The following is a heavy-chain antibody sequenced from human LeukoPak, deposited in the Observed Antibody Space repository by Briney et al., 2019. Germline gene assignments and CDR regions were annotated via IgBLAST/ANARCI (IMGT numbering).Heavy chain of an antibody. D-gene: IGHD6-13*01. Sequence: SGGSLRLSRAASGFPFSSYSMTWVRQAPGKGLEWVANIKPDGTTKFYVDSVKGRFTISRVNALNSLYLQMNSLRAEDTAIYYCARSIPYGTTWYGRSDYWGQGTLVTVSS. CDR2: IKPDGTTK. CDR1: GFPFSSYS. J-gene: IGHJ4*02. V-gene: IGHV3-7*03. CDR3: ARSIPYGTTWYGRSDY.